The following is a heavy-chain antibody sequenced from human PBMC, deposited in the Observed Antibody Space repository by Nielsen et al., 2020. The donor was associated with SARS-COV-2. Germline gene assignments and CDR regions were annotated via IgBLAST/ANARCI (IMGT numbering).Heavy chain of an antibody. CDR3: ASIDSSGYYTYFDS. J-gene: IGHJ4*02. CDR1: GFTFSSYS. CDR2: ISSSSSTI. D-gene: IGHD3-22*01. V-gene: IGHV3-48*04. Sequence: GGSLRLSCAASGFTFSSYSMNWVRQAPGKGLEWVSYISSSSSTIYYADSVKGRFTISRDNAKNSLYLQMNSLRAEDTSVYYCASIDSSGYYTYFDSWGQGTLVTVSS.